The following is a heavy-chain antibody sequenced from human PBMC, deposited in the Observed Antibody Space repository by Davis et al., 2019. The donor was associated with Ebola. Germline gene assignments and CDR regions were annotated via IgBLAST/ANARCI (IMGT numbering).Heavy chain of an antibody. J-gene: IGHJ4*02. D-gene: IGHD3-22*01. CDR1: GFTFSSYD. Sequence: PGGSLRLSCAASGFTFSSYDMHWVRQATGKGLEWVSAIGTAGDTYYPGSVKGRFTISRENAKNSLYLQMNSLRAGDTAVYYCARVYDSSGYYDYWGQGTLVTVSS. CDR2: IGTAGDT. V-gene: IGHV3-13*01. CDR3: ARVYDSSGYYDY.